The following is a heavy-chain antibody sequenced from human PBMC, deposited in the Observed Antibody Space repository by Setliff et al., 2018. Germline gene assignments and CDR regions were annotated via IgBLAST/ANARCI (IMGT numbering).Heavy chain of an antibody. Sequence: GGSLRLSCAASGFTFSSYWMSWVRQAPGKGLEWVANIKQDGSEKYYVDSVKGRFTISRDNAKNSLYLQMNSLRAEDTAVYYCARPYYYDSSGYYYDYWGQGTLVTVSS. CDR2: IKQDGSEK. D-gene: IGHD3-22*01. CDR3: ARPYYYDSSGYYYDY. J-gene: IGHJ4*02. V-gene: IGHV3-7*01. CDR1: GFTFSSYW.